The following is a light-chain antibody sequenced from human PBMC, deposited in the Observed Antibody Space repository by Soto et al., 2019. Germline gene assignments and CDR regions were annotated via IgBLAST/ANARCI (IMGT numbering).Light chain of an antibody. V-gene: IGKV3-20*01. CDR1: QSVSSIY. CDR2: ATS. Sequence: EIVLTQSPGTLSLSPGERATLSCRASQSVSSIYLAWYQQKPGQAPSLLIYATSSRATGIQDRFSGSGSGTDFSLTISRLEPEDFAVYYCQQYGSSPITVGKGTRLEI. J-gene: IGKJ5*01. CDR3: QQYGSSPIT.